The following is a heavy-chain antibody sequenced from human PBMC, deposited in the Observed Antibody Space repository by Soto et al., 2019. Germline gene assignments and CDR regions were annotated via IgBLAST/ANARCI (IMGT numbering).Heavy chain of an antibody. Sequence: QDHLVESGGGVVQPGTSLRLSCAASGFTFNTYGMHWVRQAPGKGLEWVAVISYDGSDKFYADSVKGRFTISRDNSKNALYLQMSSLRPVDTAIYYCAKSPNFYCSSPNCYKYYFDYWGQGTLVTVSS. CDR1: GFTFNTYG. CDR3: AKSPNFYCSSPNCYKYYFDY. CDR2: ISYDGSDK. D-gene: IGHD2-2*02. J-gene: IGHJ4*02. V-gene: IGHV3-30*18.